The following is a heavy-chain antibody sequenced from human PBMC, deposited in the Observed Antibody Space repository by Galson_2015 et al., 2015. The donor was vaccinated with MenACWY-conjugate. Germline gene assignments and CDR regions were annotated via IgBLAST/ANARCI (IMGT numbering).Heavy chain of an antibody. CDR2: INPNSGGG. V-gene: IGHV1-2*06. Sequence: SVKVSCKASGNTFTVYYFHWVRQAPGQGPEWMGRINPNSGGGNSAQKFQGRVTLTRDTSVSTTYMELNRLTPDDTAVYYCTRGPLRAAGDSFDSWGQGTLVTVS. D-gene: IGHD6-13*01. CDR3: TRGPLRAAGDSFDS. CDR1: GNTFTVYY. J-gene: IGHJ4*02.